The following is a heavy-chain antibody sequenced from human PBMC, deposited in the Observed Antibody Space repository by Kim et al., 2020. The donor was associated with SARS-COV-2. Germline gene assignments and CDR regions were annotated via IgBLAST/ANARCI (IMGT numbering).Heavy chain of an antibody. J-gene: IGHJ4*02. CDR3: ARHYDFWSGYLY. Sequence: YDNPSLKSRVTISVDTSKNQFSLKLSYVTAAETAVYYCARHYDFWSGYLYWGQGTLVTVSS. D-gene: IGHD3-3*01. V-gene: IGHV4-39*01.